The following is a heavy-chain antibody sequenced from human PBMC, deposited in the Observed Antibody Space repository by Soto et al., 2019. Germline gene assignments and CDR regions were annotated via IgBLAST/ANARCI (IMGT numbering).Heavy chain of an antibody. J-gene: IGHJ4*02. Sequence: CPTLVNPTHTLTLTFTFSGFSLSTSGVGVGWIRQPPGKALEWLALIYWNDDKRYSPSLKSRLTITKETSKNQVVLTMTNMDPVETATYYCAHEISTVTTFDYWGQGTLVTVSS. CDR3: AHEISTVTTFDY. V-gene: IGHV2-5*01. CDR1: GFSLSTSGVG. D-gene: IGHD4-17*01. CDR2: IYWNDDK.